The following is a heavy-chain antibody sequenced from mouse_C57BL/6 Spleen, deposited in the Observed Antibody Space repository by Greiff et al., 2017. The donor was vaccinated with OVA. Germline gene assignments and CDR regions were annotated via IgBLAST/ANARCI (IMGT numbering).Heavy chain of an antibody. CDR2: ISYDGSN. V-gene: IGHV3-6*01. Sequence: EVQLQQSGPGLVKPSQSLSLTCSVTGYSITSGYYWNWIRQFPGNKLEWMGYISYDGSNNYNPSLKNRISITRDTSKNQFFLKLNSVTTEDTATYYCARDRTTARGFAYWGQGTLVTVSA. CDR3: ARDRTTARGFAY. J-gene: IGHJ3*01. CDR1: GYSITSGYY. D-gene: IGHD1-2*01.